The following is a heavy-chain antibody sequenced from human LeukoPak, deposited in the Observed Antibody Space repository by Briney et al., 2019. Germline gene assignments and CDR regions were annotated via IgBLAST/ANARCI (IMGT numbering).Heavy chain of an antibody. CDR1: GDSDSSNSVT. D-gene: IGHD2-2*01. Sequence: SQTLSLTCAISGDSDSSNSVTWNWIRQSPSRGLEWLGRTYYRSTWYNDYAVSVRGRITVNPDTSKNQFSLHLNSVTPEDTAVYYCARRLTQYDCFDPWGQGILVTVSS. V-gene: IGHV6-1*01. J-gene: IGHJ5*02. CDR3: ARRLTQYDCFDP. CDR2: TYYRSTWYN.